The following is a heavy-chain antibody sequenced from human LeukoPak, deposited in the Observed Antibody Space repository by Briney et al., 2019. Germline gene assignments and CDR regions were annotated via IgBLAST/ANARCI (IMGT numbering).Heavy chain of an antibody. Sequence: GASAKVSCKASGYTFTDYYMHWVRQAPGQGLEWMGWIDTKSGGTVYAQNFQGRVTMTRDTSISTAYMELSSLRSDDTAVYYCARGVGSSWFDPWGQGTLVTVSS. CDR1: GYTFTDYY. J-gene: IGHJ5*02. V-gene: IGHV1-2*02. CDR2: IDTKSGGT. D-gene: IGHD1-26*01. CDR3: ARGVGSSWFDP.